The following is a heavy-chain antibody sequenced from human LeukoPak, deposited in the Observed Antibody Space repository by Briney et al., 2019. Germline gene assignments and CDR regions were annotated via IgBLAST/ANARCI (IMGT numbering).Heavy chain of an antibody. V-gene: IGHV3-7*03. Sequence: HPGGSLRLSCAASGFTFSSYWMSWVRQAPGKGLEWVANIKQDGSEKYYVDSVKGRFTISRDNAKNSLYLQMNSLRAEDTALYYCARLSGPGSGWTTLDYWGQGTLVTVSS. D-gene: IGHD6-19*01. CDR3: ARLSGPGSGWTTLDY. CDR1: GFTFSSYW. CDR2: IKQDGSEK. J-gene: IGHJ4*02.